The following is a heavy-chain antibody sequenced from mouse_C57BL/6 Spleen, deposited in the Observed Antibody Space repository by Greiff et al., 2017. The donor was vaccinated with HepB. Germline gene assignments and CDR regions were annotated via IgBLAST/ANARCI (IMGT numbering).Heavy chain of an antibody. Sequence: QVQLQQPGAELVKPGASVKLSCKASGYTFTSYWMHWVKQRPGQGLEWIGMIHPNSGSTNYNEKFKSKATLTVDKSSSTAYMQLSSLTSEDSAVYYCARGDGYYLYFDVWGTGTTVTVSS. J-gene: IGHJ1*03. D-gene: IGHD2-3*01. CDR2: IHPNSGST. CDR3: ARGDGYYLYFDV. CDR1: GYTFTSYW. V-gene: IGHV1-64*01.